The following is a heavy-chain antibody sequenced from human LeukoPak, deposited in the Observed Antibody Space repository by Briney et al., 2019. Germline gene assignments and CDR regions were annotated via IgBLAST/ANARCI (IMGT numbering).Heavy chain of an antibody. Sequence: ASVKVSCKASGGTFSSYAISWVQQAPGQGLEWMGRIIPIFGTANYAQKFQGRVTITTDESTSTAYMELSSLRSEDTAVYYCARGNTRGYSYGYFDYWGQGTLVTVSS. CDR1: GGTFSSYA. V-gene: IGHV1-69*05. J-gene: IGHJ4*02. CDR3: ARGNTRGYSYGYFDY. D-gene: IGHD5-18*01. CDR2: IIPIFGTA.